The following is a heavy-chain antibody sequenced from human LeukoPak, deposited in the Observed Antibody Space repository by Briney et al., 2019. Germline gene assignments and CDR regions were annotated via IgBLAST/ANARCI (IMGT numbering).Heavy chain of an antibody. CDR3: ARGPATFPFWSGYYWFDP. CDR1: GGSISRSGFY. CDR2: IFYSGST. D-gene: IGHD3-3*01. J-gene: IGHJ5*02. V-gene: IGHV4-39*01. Sequence: SETLSLTCTVSGGSISRSGFYWAWIRQPPGKGLEWIGNIFYSGSTYYSPSLKSRLTISVDTSKNQFSLKLSSVTAADTAVYYCARGPATFPFWSGYYWFDPWGQGTLVTVSS.